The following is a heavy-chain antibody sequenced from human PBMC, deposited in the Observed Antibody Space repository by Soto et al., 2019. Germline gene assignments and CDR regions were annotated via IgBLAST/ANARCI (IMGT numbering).Heavy chain of an antibody. V-gene: IGHV3-48*02. J-gene: IGHJ4*02. D-gene: IGHD3-10*01. Sequence: GGSLRLSCTASGFTFNNYDMSWVRQSPGKGLEWVSYISSSITTVYYADSVKGRFTISRDNAQNSLYLQMNSLRNEDTAVYYCARDRRYAEFSLDYWGQGALVTVSS. CDR3: ARDRRYAEFSLDY. CDR2: ISSSITTV. CDR1: GFTFNNYD.